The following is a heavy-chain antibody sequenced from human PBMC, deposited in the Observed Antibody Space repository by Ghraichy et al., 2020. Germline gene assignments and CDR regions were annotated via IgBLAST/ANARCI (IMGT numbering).Heavy chain of an antibody. CDR2: IKQDGSEK. CDR1: GSTFSSYW. V-gene: IGHV3-7*03. Sequence: GGSLRLSCAASGSTFSSYWFSWVSQAPGKGLEWVANIKQDGSEKYYVDSVKGRFTISRDNAKNSLYLEMNSLRAEDTAVYYCARDFDWLLYGDYWGQGTLVTVSS. CDR3: ARDFDWLLYGDY. D-gene: IGHD3-9*01. J-gene: IGHJ4*02.